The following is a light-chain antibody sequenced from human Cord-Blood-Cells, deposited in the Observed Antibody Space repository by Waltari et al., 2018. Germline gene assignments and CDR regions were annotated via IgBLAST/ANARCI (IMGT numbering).Light chain of an antibody. J-gene: IGLJ3*02. Sequence: QSALTQPPSASGSPGQSVTISCTGTSSDVGGYNYVSWYQQHPANAPKLMIYEVSKRPSGVPDRFSGSKSGNTASLTVSGLQAEDEADYYCSSYAGSNNGVFGGGTKLTVL. V-gene: IGLV2-8*01. CDR1: SSDVGGYNY. CDR2: EVS. CDR3: SSYAGSNNGV.